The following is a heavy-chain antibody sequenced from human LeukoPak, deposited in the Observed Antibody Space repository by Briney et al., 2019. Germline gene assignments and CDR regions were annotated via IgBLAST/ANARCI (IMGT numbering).Heavy chain of an antibody. CDR1: GDSVSSNSAA. D-gene: IGHD5-12*01. J-gene: IGHJ4*02. CDR3: ARIGYDTPDVDY. Sequence: SQTLSLTCAISGDSVSSNSAAWNWLRQSPSRGLEWLGRTYYRSKWYNDYAVSVKSRVTINPDTSKNQFSLQLNSVTPEDTAVYYCARIGYDTPDVDYWGQGTLVTVSS. CDR2: TYYRSKWYN. V-gene: IGHV6-1*01.